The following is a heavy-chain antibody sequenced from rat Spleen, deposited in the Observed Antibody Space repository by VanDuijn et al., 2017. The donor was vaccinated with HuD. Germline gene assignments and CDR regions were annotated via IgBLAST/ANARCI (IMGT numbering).Heavy chain of an antibody. CDR1: GFTFSNSA. V-gene: IGHV5-19*01. J-gene: IGHJ1*01. D-gene: IGHD2-7*01. CDR3: AKDIASRDYWYFDF. CDR2: ISPTGGNN. Sequence: EVQLVESGGGLVQPGRSLKLSCGVSGFTFSNSALAWVRQAPTKGLEWVASISPTGGNNYYRDSVKGRFTISRDNAKSTLYLQMDSLRSEDTATYYCAKDIASRDYWYFDFWGPGTMVTVSS.